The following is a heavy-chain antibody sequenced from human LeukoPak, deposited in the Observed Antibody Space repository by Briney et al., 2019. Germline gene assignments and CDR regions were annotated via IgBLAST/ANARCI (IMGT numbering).Heavy chain of an antibody. CDR2: IYYSGST. V-gene: IGHV4-59*01. CDR3: ARVGYDSSGYYYYYMDV. D-gene: IGHD3-22*01. Sequence: SETLSLTCTVSGGSISSYYWSWIRQPPGKGLEWIGYIYYSGSTNYNPSLKSRVTISVDTSKNQFSLKLSSVTAADTAVYYCARVGYDSSGYYYYYMDVWGKGTMVTVSS. J-gene: IGHJ6*03. CDR1: GGSISSYY.